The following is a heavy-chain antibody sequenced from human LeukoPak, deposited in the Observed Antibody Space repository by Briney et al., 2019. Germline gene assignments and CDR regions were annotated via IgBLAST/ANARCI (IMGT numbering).Heavy chain of an antibody. CDR1: GYTFTSTD. J-gene: IGHJ4*02. CDR2: MNPNSGNT. D-gene: IGHD2-8*01. CDR3: VRTCTNGVCYEGADFDY. Sequence: ASVKVSCKASGYTFTSTDINWVRQASGQGLEWMGWMNPNSGNTGYAQKFQGRVTMTRNTSKSTAYMELSSLRSEDTAVYYCVRTCTNGVCYEGADFDYWGQGTLVTVSS. V-gene: IGHV1-8*01.